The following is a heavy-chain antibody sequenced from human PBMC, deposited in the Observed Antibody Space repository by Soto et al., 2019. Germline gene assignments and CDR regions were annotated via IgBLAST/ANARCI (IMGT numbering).Heavy chain of an antibody. V-gene: IGHV3-13*01. CDR3: ARDLCSGGSCRKRGAVAFYI. CDR1: GFTFSSYD. D-gene: IGHD2-15*01. J-gene: IGHJ3*02. Sequence: VRLSCAASGFTFSSYDMHWVRQATGKGLEWVSAIGTAGDTYYPGSVKGRFTISRENAKNSLYLQMNSLRAGDTAVYYCARDLCSGGSCRKRGAVAFYIWGQGTMVTVSS. CDR2: IGTAGDT.